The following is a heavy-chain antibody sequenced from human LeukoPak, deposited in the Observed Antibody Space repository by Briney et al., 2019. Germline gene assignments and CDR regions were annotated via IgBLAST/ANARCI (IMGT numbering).Heavy chain of an antibody. V-gene: IGHV3-23*01. CDR1: GFTFSSYA. CDR3: AKVPDIVVTRPGFHFDY. Sequence: GGSLRLSCAASGFTFSSYAMSWVRQAPGKGREWVLAISGSGGSTYYADSVKGRFTISRDNYKNTLYLQMNSLRAEDTAVYYCAKVPDIVVTRPGFHFDYWGQGTLVTVSS. D-gene: IGHD2-15*01. CDR2: ISGSGGST. J-gene: IGHJ4*02.